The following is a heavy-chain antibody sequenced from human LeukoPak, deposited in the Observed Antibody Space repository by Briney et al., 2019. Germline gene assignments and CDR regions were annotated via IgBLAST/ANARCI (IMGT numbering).Heavy chain of an antibody. D-gene: IGHD6-19*01. CDR3: ARDRAVALDWAFDI. CDR2: ISYDGSNK. J-gene: IGHJ3*02. Sequence: GRSLRLSCAASGFTFSSYAMHWVRQAPGKGLEWVAVISYDGSNKYYADSVKGRFTISRDNSKNTLYLQVNSLRAEDTAVYYCARDRAVALDWAFDIWGQGTMVTVSS. CDR1: GFTFSSYA. V-gene: IGHV3-30-3*01.